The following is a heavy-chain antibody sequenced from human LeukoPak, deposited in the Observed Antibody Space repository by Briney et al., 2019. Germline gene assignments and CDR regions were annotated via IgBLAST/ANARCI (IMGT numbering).Heavy chain of an antibody. D-gene: IGHD6-13*01. CDR1: GFTFSSYG. V-gene: IGHV3-30*18. CDR3: AKGRYSSSWRFDY. CDR2: ISYDGSNK. J-gene: IGHJ4*02. Sequence: GGSLRLSCAASGFTFSSYGMHWVRQAPGKGLEWVAVISYDGSNKYYADSVKGRFTISGDNSKNTLYLQMNSLRAEDTAVYYCAKGRYSSSWRFDYWGQGTLVTVSS.